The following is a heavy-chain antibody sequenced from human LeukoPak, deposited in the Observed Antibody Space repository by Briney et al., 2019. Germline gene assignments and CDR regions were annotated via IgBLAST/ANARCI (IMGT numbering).Heavy chain of an antibody. CDR1: GGTFSSYA. CDR3: ATHTTAPYYDFWSGYYPYFDY. D-gene: IGHD3-3*01. J-gene: IGHJ4*02. Sequence: ASVKVSCKASGGTFSSYAISWVRQAPGQGLEWMGGIIPIFGTANYAQKFQGRVTITTDESTSTAYMELSSLRSEDTAVYYCATHTTAPYYDFWSGYYPYFDYWGQGTLVTVSS. V-gene: IGHV1-69*05. CDR2: IIPIFGTA.